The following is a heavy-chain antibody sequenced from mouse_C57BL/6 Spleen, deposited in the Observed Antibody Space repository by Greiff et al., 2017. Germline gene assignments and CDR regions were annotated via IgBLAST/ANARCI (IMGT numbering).Heavy chain of an antibody. CDR3: EIYDGSNSDY. CDR1: GYTFTSYW. Sequence: VQLQQPGAELVMPGASVKLSCKASGYTFTSYWMHWVKQRPGQGLEWIGEIDPSDSYTNYNQKFKGKSTLTVDKSSSTAYMQLSSLTSEASAVYSGEIYDGSNSDYWGQGTTVTVSS. J-gene: IGHJ2*01. V-gene: IGHV1-69*01. D-gene: IGHD1-1*01. CDR2: IDPSDSYT.